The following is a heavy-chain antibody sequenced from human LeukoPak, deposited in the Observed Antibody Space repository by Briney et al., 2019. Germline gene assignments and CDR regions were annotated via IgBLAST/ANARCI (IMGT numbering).Heavy chain of an antibody. Sequence: PGGSLRLSCAASGFTVSSNYMSWVRQAPGKGLEWVSVIYSGGSTYYADSVKGRFTISRDNAKNSVYLQMNSLRAEDTALYYCAKSRLRFWFGELLSPWGQGTLVTVSS. CDR3: AKSRLRFWFGELLSP. CDR2: IYSGGST. V-gene: IGHV3-53*05. J-gene: IGHJ5*02. CDR1: GFTVSSNY. D-gene: IGHD3-10*01.